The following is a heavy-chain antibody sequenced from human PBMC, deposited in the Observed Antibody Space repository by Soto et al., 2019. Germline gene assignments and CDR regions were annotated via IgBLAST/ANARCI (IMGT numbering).Heavy chain of an antibody. CDR1: GGTFSGYA. J-gene: IGHJ6*02. CDR2: IIPIFGTA. D-gene: IGHD3-9*01. Sequence: GASVKVSCKASGGTFSGYAISWVRQAPGQGLEWMGGIIPIFGTANYAQKFQGRVTITADKSTSTAYKELSSLRSEDTAVYYCARRRYFDWLSGDYGMDVWGQGTTVTVS. CDR3: ARRRYFDWLSGDYGMDV. V-gene: IGHV1-69*06.